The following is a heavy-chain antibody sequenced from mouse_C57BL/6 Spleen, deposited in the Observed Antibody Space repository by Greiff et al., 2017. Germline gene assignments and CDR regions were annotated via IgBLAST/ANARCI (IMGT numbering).Heavy chain of an antibody. CDR1: GFNIKDDY. CDR3: TSGKMRFYYAMDY. J-gene: IGHJ4*01. D-gene: IGHD1-1*01. Sequence: EVQRVESGAELVRPGASVKLSCTASGFNIKDDYMPWVKQRPEQGLEWIGWIDPENGDTEYASKFQGKATITADTSSNTAYLQLSSLTSEDTAVYYCTSGKMRFYYAMDYWGQGTSVTVSS. V-gene: IGHV14-4*01. CDR2: IDPENGDT.